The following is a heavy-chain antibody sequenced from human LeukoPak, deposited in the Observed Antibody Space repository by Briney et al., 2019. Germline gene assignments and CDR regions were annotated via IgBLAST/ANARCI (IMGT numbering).Heavy chain of an antibody. Sequence: SETLSLTCTVSGGSISSSSYYWGWIRQPPGKGLEWIGSNYYSGSTYYNPSLKSRVTISVDTFKNQFSLKLSSVTAADTAVYYCASYSGEPAASWDWFDPWGQGTLVTVSS. CDR1: GGSISSSSYY. V-gene: IGHV4-39*01. CDR3: ASYSGEPAASWDWFDP. D-gene: IGHD2-2*01. CDR2: NYYSGST. J-gene: IGHJ5*02.